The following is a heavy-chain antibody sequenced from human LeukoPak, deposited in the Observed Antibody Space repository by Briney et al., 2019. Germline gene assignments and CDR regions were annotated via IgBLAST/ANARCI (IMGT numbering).Heavy chain of an antibody. CDR1: GGSISSSSYY. V-gene: IGHV4-39*01. J-gene: IGHJ4*02. D-gene: IGHD5-18*01. CDR2: IFYSGST. CDR3: ARLSRGYNYGTEYCDY. Sequence: SETLSLTCTVSGGSISSSSYYWGWIRQPPGKGLEWIGMIFYSGSTYYNPSLKSRVTMSVDTSTNQFSLKLTSVTAADTAVYYCARLSRGYNYGTEYCDYWGQGTLVTVSS.